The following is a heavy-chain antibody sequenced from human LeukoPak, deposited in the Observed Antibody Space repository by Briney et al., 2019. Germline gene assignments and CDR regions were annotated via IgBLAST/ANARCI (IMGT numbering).Heavy chain of an antibody. D-gene: IGHD1-20*01. J-gene: IGHJ4*02. CDR1: GFTFSSYE. CDR2: ISSSGSTI. CDR3: ARERITGTDY. Sequence: AGGSLRLSCAASGFTFSSYEMNWVRQAPGKGLEWVSYISSSGSTIYYADSVKGRFTISRDNAKNSLYLQMNSLRAEDTAVYYCARERITGTDYWGQGTLVTVSS. V-gene: IGHV3-48*03.